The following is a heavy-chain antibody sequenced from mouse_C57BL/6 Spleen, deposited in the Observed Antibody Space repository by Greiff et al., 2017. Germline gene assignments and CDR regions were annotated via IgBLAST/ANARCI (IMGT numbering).Heavy chain of an antibody. CDR2: ISSGGDSI. CDR1: GFTFSSYA. Sequence: EVKLQESGEGLVKPGGSLKISCAASGFTFSSYAMSWVRQTPEKRLEWVAYISSGGDSIYYDDTVKGRFTLSRDNARNTLYLQMSSLKSEDTAMYYCTREGNYGSSLAWFAYGGQGTLVTVSA. J-gene: IGHJ3*01. D-gene: IGHD1-1*01. CDR3: TREGNYGSSLAWFAY. V-gene: IGHV5-9-1*02.